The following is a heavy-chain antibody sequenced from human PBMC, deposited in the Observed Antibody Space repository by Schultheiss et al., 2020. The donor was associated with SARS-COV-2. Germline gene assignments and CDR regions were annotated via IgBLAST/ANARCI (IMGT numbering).Heavy chain of an antibody. CDR1: GGSFSPYY. CDR3: GPSRGSNRHYGSGSPRHD. J-gene: IGHJ4*02. D-gene: IGHD3-10*01. V-gene: IGHV4-34*01. Sequence: SQTLSLTCAVYGGSFSPYYWSWIRQPPGKGLEWIGSIYYSGSTYYNPSLKSRVTISVDRSKNQFSLKLSSVTAADTAVYYCGPSRGSNRHYGSGSPRHDWGQGTLVTVSS. CDR2: IYYSGST.